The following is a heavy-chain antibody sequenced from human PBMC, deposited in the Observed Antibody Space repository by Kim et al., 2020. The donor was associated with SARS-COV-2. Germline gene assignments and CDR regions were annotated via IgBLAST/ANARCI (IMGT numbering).Heavy chain of an antibody. CDR1: GFTFSSYS. D-gene: IGHD3-9*01. J-gene: IGHJ6*02. CDR3: ARDQGYFDWLLYTHYYYYYGMDV. CDR2: ISSSSSYI. V-gene: IGHV3-21*01. Sequence: GGSLRLSCAASGFTFSSYSMNWVCQAPGKGLEWVSSISSSSSYIYYADSVKGRFTISRDNAKNSLYLQMNSLRAEDTAVYYCARDQGYFDWLLYTHYYYYYGMDVWGQGTTVTVSS.